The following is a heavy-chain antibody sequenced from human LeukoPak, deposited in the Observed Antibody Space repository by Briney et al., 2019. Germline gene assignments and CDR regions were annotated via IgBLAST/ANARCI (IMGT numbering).Heavy chain of an antibody. Sequence: ASVKVSCKASGYTFTSYYMHWVRQAPGQGLEWMGWINTNTGNPTYAQGFTGRFVFSLDTSVSTAYLQISSLKAEDTAVYYCARSNAGSGLLWFGEFLYNWFDPWGQGTLVTVSS. CDR2: INTNTGNP. CDR3: ARSNAGSGLLWFGEFLYNWFDP. V-gene: IGHV7-4-1*02. J-gene: IGHJ5*02. CDR1: GYTFTSYY. D-gene: IGHD3-10*01.